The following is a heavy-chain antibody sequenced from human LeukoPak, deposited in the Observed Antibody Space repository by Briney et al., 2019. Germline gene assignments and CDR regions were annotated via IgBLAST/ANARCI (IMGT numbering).Heavy chain of an antibody. CDR1: GFTVSSNS. Sequence: GGSLRLSCTVSGFTVSSNSMSWVRQAPGKGLEWVSGINWNGGSTGYADSVKGRFTISRDNAKNSLYLQMNSLRAEDTALYHCARGFRGDWFEPPDYWGQGTLVTVSS. CDR3: ARGFRGDWFEPPDY. V-gene: IGHV3-20*01. J-gene: IGHJ4*02. D-gene: IGHD3-9*01. CDR2: INWNGGST.